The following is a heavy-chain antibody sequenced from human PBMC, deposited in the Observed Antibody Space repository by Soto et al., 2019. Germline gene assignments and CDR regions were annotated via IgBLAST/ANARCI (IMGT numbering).Heavy chain of an antibody. J-gene: IGHJ4*02. V-gene: IGHV3-23*01. D-gene: IGHD3-9*01. CDR1: GFTFSSYA. Sequence: GSLRLSCAASGFTFSSYAMSWVRQAPGKGLEWVSAISGSGGSTYYADSVKGRFTISRDNSKNTLYLQMNSLRAEDTAVYYCAKDLELRYFDWLSLFDYWGQGTLVTVSS. CDR2: ISGSGGST. CDR3: AKDLELRYFDWLSLFDY.